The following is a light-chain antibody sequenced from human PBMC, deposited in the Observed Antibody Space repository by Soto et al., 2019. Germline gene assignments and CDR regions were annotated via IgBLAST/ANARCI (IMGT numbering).Light chain of an antibody. CDR3: QKYNSAPLT. CDR2: AAS. Sequence: DIQMTQSPSSLSASVGDRVTVTCRASHGISNSLAWYQQKPGKVPELLIYAASNLQSGVPSRFSGSGSGTDFTLTISGLQPEDVATYYCQKYNSAPLTFGGGTKVEIK. CDR1: HGISNS. V-gene: IGKV1-27*01. J-gene: IGKJ4*01.